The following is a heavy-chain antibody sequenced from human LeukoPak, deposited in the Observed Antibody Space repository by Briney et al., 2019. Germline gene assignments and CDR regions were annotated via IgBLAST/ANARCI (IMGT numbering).Heavy chain of an antibody. J-gene: IGHJ4*02. D-gene: IGHD4-11*01. CDR1: GYSISSGYY. CDR3: ARDPAHDYSTLFGY. V-gene: IGHV4-38-2*02. Sequence: PSETLSLTCTVSGYSISSGYYWGWIRQPPGKGLEWIGSIYHSGSTYYNPSLKSRVTISVDTSKNQFSLKLSSVTAADTAVYYCARDPAHDYSTLFGYWGQGTLVTVSS. CDR2: IYHSGST.